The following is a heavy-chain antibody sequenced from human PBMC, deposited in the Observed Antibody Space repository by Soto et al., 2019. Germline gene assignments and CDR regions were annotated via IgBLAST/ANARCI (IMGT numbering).Heavy chain of an antibody. J-gene: IGHJ4*02. CDR2: ISSSSSYI. CDR3: ARAMVTGAGYSSSWYSVGFDY. D-gene: IGHD6-13*01. Sequence: GRSLRLSCATSGFTFSSYSMNWVRQAPGKGLEWVSSISSSSSYIYYADSVKGRFTISRDNAKNSLYLQMNSPRAEDTAVYYCARAMVTGAGYSSSWYSVGFDYWGQGTLVTVSS. CDR1: GFTFSSYS. V-gene: IGHV3-21*01.